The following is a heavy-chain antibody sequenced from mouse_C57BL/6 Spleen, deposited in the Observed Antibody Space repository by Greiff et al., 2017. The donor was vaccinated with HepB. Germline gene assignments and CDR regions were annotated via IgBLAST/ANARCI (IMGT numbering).Heavy chain of an antibody. D-gene: IGHD1-1*01. CDR2: IRSKSNNYAT. Sequence: EVQVVESGGGLVQPKGSLKLSCAASGFSFNTYAMNWVRQAPGKGLEWVARIRSKSNNYATYYADSVKDRFTISRDDSESMLYLQMNNLKTEDTAMYYCVRHDYGSSPFAYWGQGTLVTVSA. J-gene: IGHJ3*01. V-gene: IGHV10-1*01. CDR3: VRHDYGSSPFAY. CDR1: GFSFNTYA.